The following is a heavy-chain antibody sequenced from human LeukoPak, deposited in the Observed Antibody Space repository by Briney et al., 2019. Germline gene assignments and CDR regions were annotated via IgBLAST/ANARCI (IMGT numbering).Heavy chain of an antibody. V-gene: IGHV1-69-2*01. CDR2: VDPEDGEI. Sequence: ATVKISCKASGYTFSDHYIHWVQHAPGKGPEWMGHVDPEDGEIRYAEKFQGRVTITADTSTDTSYLELSSLRSEGTALYYCATGGIVPGDPLEYWGKGTLVTVSS. J-gene: IGHJ4*02. D-gene: IGHD2-15*01. CDR3: ATGGIVPGDPLEY. CDR1: GYTFSDHY.